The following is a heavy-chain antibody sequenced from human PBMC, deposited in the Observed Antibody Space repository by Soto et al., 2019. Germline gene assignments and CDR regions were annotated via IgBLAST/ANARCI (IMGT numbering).Heavy chain of an antibody. CDR2: IYHSGST. CDR3: ARDPNNYDFWSGYYGWFDP. V-gene: IGHV4-38-2*02. Sequence: PSETLSLTCAVSGYSISSGYYWGWIRQPPGKGLEWIGSIYHSGSTYYNPSLKSRVTISVDTSKNQFSLKLSSVTAEDTAVYYCARDPNNYDFWSGYYGWFDPWGQGTLVTVSS. D-gene: IGHD3-3*01. J-gene: IGHJ5*02. CDR1: GYSISSGYY.